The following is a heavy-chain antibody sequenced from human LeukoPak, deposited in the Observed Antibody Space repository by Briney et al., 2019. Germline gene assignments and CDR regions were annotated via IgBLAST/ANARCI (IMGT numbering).Heavy chain of an antibody. D-gene: IGHD2/OR15-2a*01. V-gene: IGHV3-53*01. J-gene: IGHJ4*02. CDR1: GFTASGDY. CDR3: ARGTTTVSAGHY. Sequence: PGRSLRLSCAASGFTASGDYMSWVRQAPGKGLEWVSVIYTDGRTFFADFVKGRFTISRDTSKNMLYLQMNSLRVEDTAVYYCARGTTTVSAGHYWGQGTLVTVSS. CDR2: IYTDGRT.